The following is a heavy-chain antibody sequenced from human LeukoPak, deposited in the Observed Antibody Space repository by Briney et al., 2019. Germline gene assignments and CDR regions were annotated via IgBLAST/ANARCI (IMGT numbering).Heavy chain of an antibody. CDR2: ISWNSVNI. Sequence: PGRSLRLSCAASGFTLDDYAMHWVRQAPGKGLEWVSGISWNSVNIGYADSVKGRFTISRDNAKNSLYLQMNSLRAEDMALYYCAKGTMIVVAVGDYFYYWGQGTLVTVSS. J-gene: IGHJ4*02. V-gene: IGHV3-9*03. CDR3: AKGTMIVVAVGDYFYY. CDR1: GFTLDDYA. D-gene: IGHD3-22*01.